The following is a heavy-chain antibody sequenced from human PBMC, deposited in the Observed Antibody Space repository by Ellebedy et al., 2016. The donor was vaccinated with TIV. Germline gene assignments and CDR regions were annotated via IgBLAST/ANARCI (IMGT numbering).Heavy chain of an antibody. CDR3: ARVVTSRITMIVVVPYYFDY. Sequence: ASVTVSCXASGYTFTSYGISWVRQDPGQRLEPTGWLSAYNGNTNYAPKLQGRVTMTTDTSTSTAYMELRSLRSDDTAVYYCARVVTSRITMIVVVPYYFDYWGQGTLVTVSS. CDR2: LSAYNGNT. V-gene: IGHV1-18*01. J-gene: IGHJ4*02. CDR1: GYTFTSYG. D-gene: IGHD3-22*01.